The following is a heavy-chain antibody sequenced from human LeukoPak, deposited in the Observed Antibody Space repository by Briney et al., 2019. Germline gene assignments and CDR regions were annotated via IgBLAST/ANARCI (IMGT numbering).Heavy chain of an antibody. V-gene: IGHV3-23*01. CDR2: ISGSGGST. Sequence: PGGSLRLSCAASGFTFSSYAMSWVRQAPGKGLEWVSAISGSGGSTYYADSVKGRFTISRDNSKNTLYLQMNSLRAEDTAVYYCAKDSSTYYYGSGSILAPGPVDYWGQGTLVTVSS. CDR3: AKDSSTYYYGSGSILAPGPVDY. D-gene: IGHD3-10*01. CDR1: GFTFSSYA. J-gene: IGHJ4*02.